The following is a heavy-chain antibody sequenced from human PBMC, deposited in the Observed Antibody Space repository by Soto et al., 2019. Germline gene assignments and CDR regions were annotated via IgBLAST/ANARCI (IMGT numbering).Heavy chain of an antibody. CDR1: GFTFDDYA. CDR3: AKDILTGRSLYGMDV. CDR2: ISWNSGSI. Sequence: EVQLVESGGGLVQPGRSLRLSCAASGFTFDDYAMHWVRQAPGKGLEWVSGISWNSGSIGYADSVKGRFTISRDNAKNYLYLQMNSLRAEDTALYYCAKDILTGRSLYGMDVWGQGTTVTVSS. D-gene: IGHD3-9*01. V-gene: IGHV3-9*01. J-gene: IGHJ6*02.